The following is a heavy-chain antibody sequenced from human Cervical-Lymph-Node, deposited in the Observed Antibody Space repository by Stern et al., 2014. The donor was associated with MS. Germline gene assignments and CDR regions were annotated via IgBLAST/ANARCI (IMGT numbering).Heavy chain of an antibody. CDR3: ARQGPELIAAAGDFDY. D-gene: IGHD6-13*01. Sequence: QLQLQESGPGLVKPSETLSLTCTVSGGSISSSSYYWGWIRQPPGKGLEWIGSIYYSGSTYYNPSLKRRVTISVDTSKNQFSLQLRSVTAADTAVYYCARQGPELIAAAGDFDYWGQGTLVTVSS. V-gene: IGHV4-39*01. J-gene: IGHJ4*02. CDR1: GGSISSSSYY. CDR2: IYYSGST.